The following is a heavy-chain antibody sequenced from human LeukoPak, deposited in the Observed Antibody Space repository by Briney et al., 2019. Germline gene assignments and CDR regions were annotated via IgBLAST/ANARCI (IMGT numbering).Heavy chain of an antibody. Sequence: GGSLRLSCAGAGFIFSSYSMNWVRQAPGKGLQWVSGINGSGGRTYYADSVKGRLTISRDNSKNTLYLQMNSLRAEDTAVYYCAKGGLVHAFDIWGQGTMVTVSS. J-gene: IGHJ3*02. CDR3: AKGGLVHAFDI. CDR1: GFIFSSYS. V-gene: IGHV3-23*01. D-gene: IGHD3-22*01. CDR2: INGSGGRT.